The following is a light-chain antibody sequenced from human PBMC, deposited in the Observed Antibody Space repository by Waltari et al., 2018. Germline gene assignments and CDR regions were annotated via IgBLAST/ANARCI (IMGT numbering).Light chain of an antibody. J-gene: IGKJ3*01. CDR1: QAFNTY. CDR3: QQSYFTPRGN. CDR2: ATS. V-gene: IGKV1-39*01. Sequence: DIRMTQSPSSLSASVGDRVTITCRASQAFNTYLNWYQQQPGKAPKLLIYATSRLHRGVPSRFSGSGSGTDFTLTISRLQPEDFATYYCQQSYFTPRGNFGPGTRVDL.